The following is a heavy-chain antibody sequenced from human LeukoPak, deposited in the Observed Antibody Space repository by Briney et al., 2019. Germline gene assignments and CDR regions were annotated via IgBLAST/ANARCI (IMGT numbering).Heavy chain of an antibody. J-gene: IGHJ4*02. CDR3: ASAWCGGVRCNNNLDY. CDR1: GYTFTTYW. Sequence: GESLKISCKASGYTFTTYWIAWVRQMPGKGLEWMGSIYPGDSDTRYGPSFQGQVTISADKAISTAYLQWSSLRASDTAMYYCASAWCGGVRCNNNLDYWGQGTLVTVSS. CDR2: IYPGDSDT. V-gene: IGHV5-51*01. D-gene: IGHD2-21*01.